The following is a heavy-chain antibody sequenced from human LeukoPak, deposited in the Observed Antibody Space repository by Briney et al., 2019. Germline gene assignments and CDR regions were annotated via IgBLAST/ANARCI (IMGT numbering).Heavy chain of an antibody. D-gene: IGHD4-17*01. CDR1: EFDFSSHA. CDR3: ANEIRPNDY. Sequence: GGPLRLSCAASEFDFSSHAMTWVRQAPGKGLEWVSAISISGSKTYYADSVKGRFTISRDNSKNTLHLQMNSLRAEDTAVYYCANEIRPNDYWGQGTQVTVSS. CDR2: ISISGSKT. J-gene: IGHJ4*02. V-gene: IGHV3-23*01.